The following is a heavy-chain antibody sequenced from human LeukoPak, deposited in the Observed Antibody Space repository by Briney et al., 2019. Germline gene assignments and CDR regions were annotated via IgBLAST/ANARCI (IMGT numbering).Heavy chain of an antibody. V-gene: IGHV1-2*02. J-gene: IGHJ6*02. CDR2: INPNSGGT. Sequence: ASVKVSCKASGYTFTGYYIHWVRPAPGQGLEWMGWINPNSGGTNNAQKFQGRVTMTRDTSISTAYMELSRLRSDDTAVYYCAREDSTNNYGMDVWGQGTTVTVSS. D-gene: IGHD2-21*01. CDR1: GYTFTGYY. CDR3: AREDSTNNYGMDV.